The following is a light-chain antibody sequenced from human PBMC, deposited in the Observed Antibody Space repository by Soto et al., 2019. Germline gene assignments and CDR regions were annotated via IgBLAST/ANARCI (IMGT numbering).Light chain of an antibody. CDR3: QQRSNWPST. CDR2: DAF. J-gene: IGKJ4*01. V-gene: IGKV3-11*01. CDR1: QSVSSY. Sequence: EIVLTQSPATLSLSPGERAALSCRASQSVSSYLAWYQQKPGQAPRLLIDDAFKRATGIPARFSGSGSGTDFTLIISRLEPEDFAVYYCQQRSNWPSTFGGGTKVEVK.